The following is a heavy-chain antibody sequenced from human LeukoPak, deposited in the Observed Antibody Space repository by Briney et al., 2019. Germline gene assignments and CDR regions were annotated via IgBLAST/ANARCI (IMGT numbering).Heavy chain of an antibody. CDR1: GGSISSYY. CDR2: IYYSGST. V-gene: IGHV4-59*01. J-gene: IGHJ2*01. D-gene: IGHD3-22*01. CDR3: ARAAYYYDSSGYLYWYFDL. Sequence: SETLSLTCTVSGGSISSYYWSWIRQPPGKGLEWSGYIYYSGSTNYNPSLKSRVTISVDTSKNQFSLKLSSVTAADTAVYYCARAAYYYDSSGYLYWYFDLWGRGTLVTVSS.